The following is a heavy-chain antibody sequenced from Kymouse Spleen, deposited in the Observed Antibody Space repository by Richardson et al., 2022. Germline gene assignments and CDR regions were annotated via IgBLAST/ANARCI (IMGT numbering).Heavy chain of an antibody. CDR1: GGSFSGYY. Sequence: QVQLQQWGAGLLKPSETLSLTCAVYGGSFSGYYWSWIRQPPGKGLEWIGEINHSGSTNYNPSLKSRVTISVDTSKNQFSLKLSSVTAADTAVYYCARLERAPYYYYYGMDVWGQGTTVTVSS. V-gene: IGHV4-34*01. CDR3: ARLERAPYYYYYGMDV. J-gene: IGHJ6*02. CDR2: INHSGST. D-gene: IGHD1-1*01,IGHD1-20*01.